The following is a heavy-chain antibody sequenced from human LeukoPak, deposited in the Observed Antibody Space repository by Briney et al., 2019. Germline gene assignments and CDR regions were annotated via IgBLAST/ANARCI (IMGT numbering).Heavy chain of an antibody. CDR1: GGSISSYY. CDR2: IYYSGST. V-gene: IGHV4-59*01. J-gene: IGHJ3*02. Sequence: SETLSLTCTVSGGSISSYYWSWLRQPPGKGLEWIGYIYYSGSTNYNPSLKSRVTISVDTSKNQFSLKLSSVTAAATAVYYCARDRNYYDSSGIDAFDIWGQGTMVTVSS. D-gene: IGHD3-22*01. CDR3: ARDRNYYDSSGIDAFDI.